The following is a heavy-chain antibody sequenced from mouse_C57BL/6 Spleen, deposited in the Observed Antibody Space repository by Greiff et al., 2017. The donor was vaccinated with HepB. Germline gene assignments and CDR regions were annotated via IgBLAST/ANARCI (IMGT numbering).Heavy chain of an antibody. Sequence: EVKVVESGPELVKPGASVKISCKASGYSFTGYYMNWVKQSPEKSLEWIGEINPSTGGTTYNQKFKAKATLTVDKSSSTAYMQLKSLTSEDSAVYYCARGEGMDYWGQGTSVTVSS. J-gene: IGHJ4*01. CDR1: GYSFTGYY. V-gene: IGHV1-42*01. CDR2: INPSTGGT. CDR3: ARGEGMDY.